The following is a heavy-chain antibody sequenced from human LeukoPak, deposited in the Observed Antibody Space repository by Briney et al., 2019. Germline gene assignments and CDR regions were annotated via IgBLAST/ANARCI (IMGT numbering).Heavy chain of an antibody. V-gene: IGHV4-59*01. Sequence: SETLSLTCTVSGGSISTYYWSWIRQPPGKGLEWIGYVYYSGSAIYNPSLKSRVTISIDTSKNQFSLNLTSVTAADTAVYYCAREGSGTYVGYYGMDVWGQGTTVTVSS. CDR3: AREGSGTYVGYYGMDV. CDR2: VYYSGSA. CDR1: GGSISTYY. D-gene: IGHD3-10*01. J-gene: IGHJ6*02.